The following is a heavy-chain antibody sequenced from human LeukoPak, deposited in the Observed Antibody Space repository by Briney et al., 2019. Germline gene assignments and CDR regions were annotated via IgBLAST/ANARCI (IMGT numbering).Heavy chain of an antibody. CDR3: ARDWSYDSSGYSGY. CDR2: ISAYNGNT. J-gene: IGHJ4*02. CDR1: GYTFTGYY. D-gene: IGHD3-22*01. V-gene: IGHV1-18*04. Sequence: ASVKVSCKASGYTFTGYYMHWVRQAPGQGLEWMGRISAYNGNTNYAQKLQGRVTMTTDTSTSTAYMGLRSLRSDDTAVYYCARDWSYDSSGYSGYWGQGTLVTVSS.